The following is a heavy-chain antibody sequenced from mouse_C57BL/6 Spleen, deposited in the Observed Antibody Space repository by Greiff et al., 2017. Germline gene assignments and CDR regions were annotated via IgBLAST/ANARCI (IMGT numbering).Heavy chain of an antibody. CDR1: GFTFSSYA. CDR3: ARENYSGGFAY. CDR2: ISDGGSYT. V-gene: IGHV5-4*01. Sequence: EVQVVESGGGLVKPGGSLKLSCAASGFTFSSYAMSWVRQTPEKRLAWIATISDGGSYTYYPHNVKGRFTISRDTDKNNLYLQMRHLQSEDTAMYYCARENYSGGFAYWGQGTLVTVSA. D-gene: IGHD2-12*01. J-gene: IGHJ3*01.